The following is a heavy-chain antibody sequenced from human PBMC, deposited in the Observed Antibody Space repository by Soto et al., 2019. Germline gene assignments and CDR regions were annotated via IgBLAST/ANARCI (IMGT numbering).Heavy chain of an antibody. D-gene: IGHD3-10*02. V-gene: IGHV3-74*01. CDR2: VNGDGTGT. CDR3: GRDMLD. J-gene: IGHJ4*02. CDR1: GFTFSYYW. Sequence: VQLVESGGGLVQPGGSLRLSCAASGFTFSYYWMHWVRQAPGKGLVWVSRVNGDGTGTSYADSVTGRFTISRDNAKNTLYLQMNSLRAEDTAVYYCGRDMLDLGQGTLVTVSS.